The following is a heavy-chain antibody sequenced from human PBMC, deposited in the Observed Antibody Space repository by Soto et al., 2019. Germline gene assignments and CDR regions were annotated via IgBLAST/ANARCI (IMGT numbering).Heavy chain of an antibody. Sequence: ESLKISCNGSAYTFTNYYIGWVRQVPGKGLEWMGIIYPGDSETTYSPSFQGQVTFSVDKSLNIAYLQWSSLKASDTGIYYCSFTRQYHGAAFDAWGRGTLVSVT. V-gene: IGHV5-51*01. CDR2: IYPGDSET. D-gene: IGHD6-25*01. CDR1: AYTFTNYY. J-gene: IGHJ4*01. CDR3: SFTRQYHGAAFDA.